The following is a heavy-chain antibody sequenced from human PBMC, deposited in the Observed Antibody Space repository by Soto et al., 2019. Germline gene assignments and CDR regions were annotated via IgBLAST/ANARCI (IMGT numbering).Heavy chain of an antibody. CDR1: GDSITSSSHY. J-gene: IGHJ5*02. CDR3: ARVPGP. V-gene: IGHV4-39*07. Sequence: SETLSLTCTVSGDSITSSSHYWGWIRQPPGKGLECIANIYYDGNTYYNPSLKSRVAISLDTSKNQFSLKLSSVTAADTAVYYCARVPGPWGQGTLVTVSS. CDR2: IYYDGNT.